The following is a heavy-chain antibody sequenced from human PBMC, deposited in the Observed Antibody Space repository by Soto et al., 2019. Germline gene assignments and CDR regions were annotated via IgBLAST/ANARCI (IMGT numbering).Heavy chain of an antibody. CDR2: ISAYNGKT. V-gene: IGHV1-18*01. Sequence: QVKLVQSGAEVKKPGASVKVSCKASGYTFTNFGISWVRQAPGQGLEWMGWISAYNGKTNYAQNFKGRVTVTTDTSTSTAYMELRRLRSDDTAVYYCARGGAPIECWGHGTVVNVSS. D-gene: IGHD3-16*01. J-gene: IGHJ4*01. CDR3: ARGGAPIEC. CDR1: GYTFTNFG.